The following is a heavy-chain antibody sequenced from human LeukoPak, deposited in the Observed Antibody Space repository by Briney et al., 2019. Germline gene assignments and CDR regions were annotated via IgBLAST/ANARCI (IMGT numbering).Heavy chain of an antibody. D-gene: IGHD4-17*01. V-gene: IGHV3-23*01. CDR3: AKGPYGPFDY. CDR1: GFTFSSYA. J-gene: IGHJ4*02. Sequence: GGSLRLSCAASGFTFSSYAMSWVRQAPGKGLEWVSTISGSGGTPNYADSVKGRFTISRDNSKNTLYLQMNSLRGEDTAVYYFAKGPYGPFDYWGQGTLVTVSS. CDR2: ISGSGGTP.